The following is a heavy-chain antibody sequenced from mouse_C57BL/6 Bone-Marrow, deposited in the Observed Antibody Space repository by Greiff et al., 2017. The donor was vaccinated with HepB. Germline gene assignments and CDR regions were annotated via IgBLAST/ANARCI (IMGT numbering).Heavy chain of an antibody. CDR1: GFTFSSYA. CDR2: ISDGGSYT. D-gene: IGHD3-1*01. CDR3: ARDSGL. J-gene: IGHJ3*01. Sequence: EVQRVESGGGLVKPGGSLKLSCAASGFTFSSYAMSWVRQTPEKRLEWVATISDGGSYTYYPDNVKGRFTISRDNAKNNLYLQMSHLKSEDTAMYYCARDSGLWGQGTLVTVSA. V-gene: IGHV5-4*01.